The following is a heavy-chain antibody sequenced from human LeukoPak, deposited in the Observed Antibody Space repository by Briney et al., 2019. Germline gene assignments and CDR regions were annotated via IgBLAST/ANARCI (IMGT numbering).Heavy chain of an antibody. CDR2: IYGSSRT. CDR1: GFTVSSNY. Sequence: GGSLRLSCAASGFTVSSNYMSWVRQAAGKGLEWVSVIYGSSRTYYADSVKGRFTISRDNSKNTVYLQMDSLRAEDTAVYYCARDGGRAALDYWGQGTLVTVSS. J-gene: IGHJ4*02. D-gene: IGHD6-6*01. V-gene: IGHV3-66*01. CDR3: ARDGGRAALDY.